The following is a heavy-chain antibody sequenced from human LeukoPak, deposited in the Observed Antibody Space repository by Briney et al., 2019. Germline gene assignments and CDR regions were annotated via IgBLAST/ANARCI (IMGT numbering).Heavy chain of an antibody. J-gene: IGHJ6*02. V-gene: IGHV3-48*03. Sequence: PGGSLRLSCAASGFTFSSYEMNWVRQAPGKGLEWVSYISSSGSTIYYADSVKGRFTISRDNAKNSLYLQMNSLRAEDTAVYYCARPQGYCSGGSCSPLDYYYYGMDVWGQGTTVTVSS. CDR1: GFTFSSYE. D-gene: IGHD2-15*01. CDR3: ARPQGYCSGGSCSPLDYYYYGMDV. CDR2: ISSSGSTI.